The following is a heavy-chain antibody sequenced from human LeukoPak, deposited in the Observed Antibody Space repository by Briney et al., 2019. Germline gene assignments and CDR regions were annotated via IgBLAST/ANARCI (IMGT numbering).Heavy chain of an antibody. J-gene: IGHJ5*02. CDR3: ARGFSSSWYWFDP. D-gene: IGHD6-13*01. Sequence: SETLSLTCAVYGGSFSGYYWSWIRQPPGKGLEWIGEINHSGSTNYNPSLKSRVTISVDTSKNQFSLKLSSVTAADTAVYYCARGFSSSWYWFDPWGQGTLVTVSS. V-gene: IGHV4-34*01. CDR1: GGSFSGYY. CDR2: INHSGST.